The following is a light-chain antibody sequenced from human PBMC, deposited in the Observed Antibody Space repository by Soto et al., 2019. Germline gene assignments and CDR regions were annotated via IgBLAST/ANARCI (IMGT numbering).Light chain of an antibody. Sequence: DIQMTQSPSTLSASVGDGVTIACLASQNINSWLAWYQQKPGKAPNLLIYEASSLESGVPSRFGGSGSGTEFTLTISSLQPDDFATYYCQQYNSYSWTFGQGTKVDIK. V-gene: IGKV1-5*03. CDR1: QNINSW. CDR2: EAS. CDR3: QQYNSYSWT. J-gene: IGKJ1*01.